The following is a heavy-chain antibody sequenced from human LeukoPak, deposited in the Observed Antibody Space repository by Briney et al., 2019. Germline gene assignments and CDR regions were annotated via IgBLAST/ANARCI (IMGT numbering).Heavy chain of an antibody. CDR3: AREGGPYRPLDY. CDR2: VNLHGGT. J-gene: IGHJ4*02. Sequence: PSGTLSLICGVSGGSITSTNYWTGVRPPPGKGLEWIGVVNLHGGTNYNPSLKRRDDISGDKSDNHISLQLTAVTAADTAVYYCAREGGPYRPLDYSGQGSLVTVSS. CDR1: GGSITSTNY. V-gene: IGHV4-4*02.